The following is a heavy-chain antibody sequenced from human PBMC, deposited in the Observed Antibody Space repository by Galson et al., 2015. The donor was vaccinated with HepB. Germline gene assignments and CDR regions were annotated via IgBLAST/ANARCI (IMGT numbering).Heavy chain of an antibody. CDR1: GFSLSNARMG. J-gene: IGHJ4*02. CDR3: ARIRIKHYDSSGYYFFDY. V-gene: IGHV2-26*01. Sequence: PALVKPTQTLTLTCTVSGFSLSNARMGVSWIRQPPGKALEWLAHIFSNDEKSYSTSLKSRLTISKDTSKSQVVLTMTNMDPVDTATYYCARIRIKHYDSSGYYFFDYWGQGTLVTVSS. D-gene: IGHD3-22*01. CDR2: IFSNDEK.